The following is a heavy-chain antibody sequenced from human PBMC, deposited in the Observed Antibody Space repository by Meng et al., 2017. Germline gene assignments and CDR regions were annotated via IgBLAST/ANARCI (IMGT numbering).Heavy chain of an antibody. CDR1: GYTFTDYA. V-gene: IGHV1-3*01. J-gene: IGHJ5*02. Sequence: VQLVESGAEVKTPGASLKVSCKASGYTFTDYAMHWVRQAPGQGLEWMGWINASNSNTKYSQKFQGRVTITRDTSASTAYMEMSSLRSEDTAVYYCARDKLKTFDPWGQGTLVTVSS. CDR3: ARDKLKTFDP. CDR2: INASNSNT.